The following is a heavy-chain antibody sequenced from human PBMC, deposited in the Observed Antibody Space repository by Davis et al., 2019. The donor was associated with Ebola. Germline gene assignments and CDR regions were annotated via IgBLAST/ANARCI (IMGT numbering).Heavy chain of an antibody. CDR2: ISPHNGDT. D-gene: IGHD2-2*01. Sequence: ASVKVSCKTSGYIFTDYGVTWVRQAPGQGFEWMGWISPHNGDTRYAQKFQGRVTMTTDISTGTSYLELRNLTYDDTAVYYWARGYQLLRYGLDVWGQGTTVTVSS. CDR3: ARGYQLLRYGLDV. V-gene: IGHV1-18*01. J-gene: IGHJ6*02. CDR1: GYIFTDYG.